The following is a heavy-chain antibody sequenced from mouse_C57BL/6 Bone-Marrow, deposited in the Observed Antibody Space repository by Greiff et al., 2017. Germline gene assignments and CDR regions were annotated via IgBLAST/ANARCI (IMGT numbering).Heavy chain of an antibody. CDR3: ARSYYYRDY. Sequence: DVQLQESGPGLVKPSQSLSLTCSVTGYSITSGYYWNWIRQFPGNKLEWMGYISYDGSNNYNPSLKNRISITRDTTKNQFVLKLNSVTTEDTATYYCARSYYYRDYWGQGTTLTVSS. V-gene: IGHV3-6*01. D-gene: IGHD2-14*01. J-gene: IGHJ2*01. CDR1: GYSITSGYY. CDR2: ISYDGSN.